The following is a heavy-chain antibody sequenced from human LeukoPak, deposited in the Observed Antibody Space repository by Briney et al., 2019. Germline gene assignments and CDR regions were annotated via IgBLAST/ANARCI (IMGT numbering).Heavy chain of an antibody. CDR1: GGSFGGYY. CDR3: ARALQLWSFYYYYYGMDV. J-gene: IGHJ6*02. D-gene: IGHD5-18*01. V-gene: IGHV4-34*01. Sequence: SETLSLTCAVYGGSFGGYYWSWIRQPPGKGLEWIGEINHSGSTNYNPSHKSRVTISVDTSKNQFSLKLSSVTAADTAVYYCARALQLWSFYYYYYGMDVWGQGTTVTVSS. CDR2: INHSGST.